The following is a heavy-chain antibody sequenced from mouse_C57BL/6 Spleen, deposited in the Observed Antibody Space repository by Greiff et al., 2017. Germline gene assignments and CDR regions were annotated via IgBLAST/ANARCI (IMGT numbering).Heavy chain of an antibody. V-gene: IGHV3-6*01. Sequence: DVQLQESGPGLVKPSQSLSLTCSVTGYSITSGYYWNWIRQFPGNQLEWMGYIRDDGSTNYTPSLKNRISITRDTAKNPFFLKLNTVTTEDTATYYCAREKSYYSNFYWYFDVWGTGTTVTVSS. CDR3: AREKSYYSNFYWYFDV. CDR1: GYSITSGYY. D-gene: IGHD2-5*01. J-gene: IGHJ1*03. CDR2: IRDDGST.